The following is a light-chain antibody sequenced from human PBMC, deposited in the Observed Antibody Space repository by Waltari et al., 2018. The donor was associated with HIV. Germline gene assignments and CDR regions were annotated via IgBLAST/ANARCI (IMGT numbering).Light chain of an antibody. CDR1: QSVSTN. Sequence: EIVVTQVPAALSVSPGERASLSCIASQSVSTNLAWYHQVSGQAPRLLISDSSNRATGVPDRFSGSWSGTHFTLTISSLQSEDSGVYYCQQYSDWPRAFGLGTKVEV. CDR2: DSS. CDR3: QQYSDWPRA. J-gene: IGKJ1*01. V-gene: IGKV3-15*01.